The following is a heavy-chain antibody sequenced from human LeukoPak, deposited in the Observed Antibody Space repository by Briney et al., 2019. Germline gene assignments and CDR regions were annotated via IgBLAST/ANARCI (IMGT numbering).Heavy chain of an antibody. J-gene: IGHJ4*02. CDR2: ISWSSGSK. Sequence: GRSLRLSCAASGFTFDDYAMHWVRQAPGKGLEWVAGISWSSGSKGYADSVKGRVTISRDKAKNSLYLQMDSLRAEDTALYYCAKVFSYGSGSFDYWGQGTLVTVSS. V-gene: IGHV3-9*01. D-gene: IGHD3-10*01. CDR3: AKVFSYGSGSFDY. CDR1: GFTFDDYA.